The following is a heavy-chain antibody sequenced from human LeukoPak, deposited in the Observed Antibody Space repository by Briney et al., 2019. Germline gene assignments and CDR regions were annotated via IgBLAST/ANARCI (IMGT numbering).Heavy chain of an antibody. CDR2: ISGSGGST. D-gene: IGHD6-13*01. V-gene: IGHV3-23*01. Sequence: PGGSLRLSCAASGFTFSSYAMSWVRQAPGKGLEWVSAISGSGGSTYYADSVKGRFTISRDNSKNTLYLQMNSLRAEDTAVYYCAKDPSSWPGYYDMDVWGKGTTVTDSS. J-gene: IGHJ6*03. CDR3: AKDPSSWPGYYDMDV. CDR1: GFTFSSYA.